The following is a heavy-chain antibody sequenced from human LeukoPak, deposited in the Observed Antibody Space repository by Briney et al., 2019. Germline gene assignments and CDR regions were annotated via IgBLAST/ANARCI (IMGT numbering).Heavy chain of an antibody. Sequence: GGSLRLSXAASGFTFSDYYMSWIRQAPGKGLEWVSYISSSGSTIYYADSVKGRFTIPRDNAKNSLYLQMNSLRAEDTAVYYCARDWHSSGWYLSRDAFDIWGQGTMVTVSS. D-gene: IGHD6-19*01. V-gene: IGHV3-11*04. CDR2: ISSSGSTI. CDR1: GFTFSDYY. J-gene: IGHJ3*02. CDR3: ARDWHSSGWYLSRDAFDI.